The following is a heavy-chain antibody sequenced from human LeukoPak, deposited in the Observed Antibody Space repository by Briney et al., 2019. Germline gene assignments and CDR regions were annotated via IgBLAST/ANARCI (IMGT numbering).Heavy chain of an antibody. CDR2: IYYSEST. CDR1: GGSISSYY. V-gene: IGHV4-59*12. D-gene: IGHD1-26*01. CDR3: ARDNRVGATRTASFDY. Sequence: SETLSLTCTVSGGSISSYYWSWIRQPPGKGLEWIGYIYYSESTNYNPSLKSRVTMSVDTSKNQFSLKLSSVTAADTAVYYCARDNRVGATRTASFDYWGQGTLVTVSS. J-gene: IGHJ4*02.